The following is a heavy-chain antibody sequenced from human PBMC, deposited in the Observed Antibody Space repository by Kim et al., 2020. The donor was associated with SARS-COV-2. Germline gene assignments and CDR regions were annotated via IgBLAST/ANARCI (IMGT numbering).Heavy chain of an antibody. Sequence: PSFQGHVTISADKSISTAYLQWSSLKASDTAMYYCARRDILTGYLYYFDYWGQGTLVTVSS. V-gene: IGHV5-10-1*01. CDR3: ARRDILTGYLYYFDY. D-gene: IGHD3-9*01. J-gene: IGHJ4*02.